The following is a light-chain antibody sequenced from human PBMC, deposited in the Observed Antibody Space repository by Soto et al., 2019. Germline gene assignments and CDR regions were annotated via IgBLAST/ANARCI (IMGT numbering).Light chain of an antibody. V-gene: IGLV1-44*01. CDR2: NTN. Sequence: QSALNQPPSASGTPGQRVTISCSGSSSNIGTNTVNWYQQFPGSAPQLLLYNTNQRPSGVPGRFSGSKSGTSASLAISGLQSEDEADYYCAAWDGSLDVVLFGGGTKVTVL. CDR1: SSNIGTNT. J-gene: IGLJ2*01. CDR3: AAWDGSLDVVL.